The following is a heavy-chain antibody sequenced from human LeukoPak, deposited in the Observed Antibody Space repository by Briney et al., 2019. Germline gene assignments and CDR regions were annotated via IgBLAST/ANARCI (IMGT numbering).Heavy chain of an antibody. D-gene: IGHD3-10*01. CDR1: GISFTNYA. J-gene: IGHJ4*02. CDR2: ISESGRST. V-gene: IGHV3-23*01. Sequence: GGSLRLSCAVSGISFTNYAMSWVRQAPGKGLEWVSSISESGRSTSYVGSVKGRFTISRDNSKNTLYVHVNSLRAEDTAVYYCATRGVARIFDYWGQGTLVTVSS. CDR3: ATRGVARIFDY.